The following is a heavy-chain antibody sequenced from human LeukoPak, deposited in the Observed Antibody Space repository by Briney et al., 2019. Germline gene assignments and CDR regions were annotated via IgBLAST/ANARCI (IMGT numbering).Heavy chain of an antibody. CDR2: IYYSGST. D-gene: IGHD5-18*01. V-gene: IGHV4-59*01. CDR1: GGSISSYY. J-gene: IGHJ6*03. Sequence: SSETLSLTCTVSGGSISSYYWSWIRQPPGKGLEWIGYIYYSGSTNYNPSLKSRVTISVDTSKNQFSLKLSSVTAADTAVYYCARERRGYSYGRWGYYYYMDVWGKGTTVTVSS. CDR3: ARERRGYSYGRWGYYYYMDV.